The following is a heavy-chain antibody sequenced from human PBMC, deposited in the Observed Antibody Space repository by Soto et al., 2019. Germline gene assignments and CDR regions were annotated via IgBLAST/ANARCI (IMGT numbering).Heavy chain of an antibody. Sequence: QITLKESGPTLVKPTQTLTLTCTFSGFSLSTSGVGVGWIRQPPGKALEWLALIYWDDDKRYSPSLRSRHTSIKDTSKNQVVLTMTNMDPVDTATYHCIHSRCGGDCLQAYASHYCDGMAVWGQGTTVTVSS. CDR2: IYWDDDK. D-gene: IGHD2-21*02. V-gene: IGHV2-5*02. CDR3: IHSRCGGDCLQAYASHYCDGMAV. J-gene: IGHJ6*02. CDR1: GFSLSTSGVG.